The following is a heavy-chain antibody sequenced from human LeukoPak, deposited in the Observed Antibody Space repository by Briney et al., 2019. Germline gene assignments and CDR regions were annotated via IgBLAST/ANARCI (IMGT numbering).Heavy chain of an antibody. CDR2: IYYSGST. Sequence: SQTLSLTCTVSGVSISSGGYYWSWIRQHPGKGLEWIGYIYYSGSTYYNPSLKSRVTISVDTSRNQFSLKLSSVTAADTAVYYCAREEGYCSGGSCYSLYYFDYWGQGTLVTVSS. D-gene: IGHD2-15*01. CDR3: AREEGYCSGGSCYSLYYFDY. J-gene: IGHJ4*02. V-gene: IGHV4-31*03. CDR1: GVSISSGGYY.